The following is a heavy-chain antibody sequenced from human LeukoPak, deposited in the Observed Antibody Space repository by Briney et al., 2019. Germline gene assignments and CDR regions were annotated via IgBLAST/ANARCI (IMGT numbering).Heavy chain of an antibody. CDR1: GGSISSRSYY. CDR2: IYYSGST. CDR3: ARGPSLVGYCYVDV. D-gene: IGHD1-26*01. J-gene: IGHJ6*03. Sequence: PSETLSLTCTVSGGSISSRSYYWGWIRQPPGKGLEWIGSIYYSGSTYYNPSLQSRVTISVDTSKNQFSLQLNSVTPEDTAVYYCARGPSLVGYCYVDVWGKGTTVTVSS. V-gene: IGHV4-39*01.